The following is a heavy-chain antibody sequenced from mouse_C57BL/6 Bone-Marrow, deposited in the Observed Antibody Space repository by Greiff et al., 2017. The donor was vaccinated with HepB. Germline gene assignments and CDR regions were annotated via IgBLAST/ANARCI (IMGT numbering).Heavy chain of an antibody. V-gene: IGHV1-53*01. CDR2: INPSNGGT. CDR1: GYTFTSYW. J-gene: IGHJ3*01. CDR3: ARSEYGYTWFAY. D-gene: IGHD2-2*01. Sequence: QVQLQQPGTELVKPGASVKLSCKASGYTFTSYWMHWVKQRPGQGLEWIGNINPSNGGTNYNEKFKSKATLTVDKSSSTAYMQLSSLTSEDAAVYYCARSEYGYTWFAYWGQGTLVTVSA.